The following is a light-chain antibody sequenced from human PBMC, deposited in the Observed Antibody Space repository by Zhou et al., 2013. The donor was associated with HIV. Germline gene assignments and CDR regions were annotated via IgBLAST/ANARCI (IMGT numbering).Light chain of an antibody. CDR3: QHXIVTLT. CDR2: KAS. CDR1: QNINSW. V-gene: IGKV1-5*03. Sequence: DIQMTQSPSTLSASVGDRVTITCRASQNINSWLAWYQQKPGKAPKLLIYKASNLESGVPSRFSGSGSGTEFTLTISSLQPDDFATYYCQHXIVTLTFGP. J-gene: IGKJ3*01.